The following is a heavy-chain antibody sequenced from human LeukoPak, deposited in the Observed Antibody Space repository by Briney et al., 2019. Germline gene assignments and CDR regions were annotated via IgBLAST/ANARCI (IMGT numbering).Heavy chain of an antibody. CDR2: IYYTGST. Sequence: PSETLSLTCSVSGDSISSGAYWGWIRQPPGKGLEWIGSIYYTGSTYYNPSLRSRVTISVDTSKNQFSLKLSSVTAADTAVYYCARDDALIAAKTTWGQGTLVTVSS. CDR1: GDSISSGAY. V-gene: IGHV4-38-2*02. D-gene: IGHD3-22*01. J-gene: IGHJ5*02. CDR3: ARDDALIAAKTT.